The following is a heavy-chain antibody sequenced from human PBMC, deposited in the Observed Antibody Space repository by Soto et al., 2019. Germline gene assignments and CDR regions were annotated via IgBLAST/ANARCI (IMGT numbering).Heavy chain of an antibody. V-gene: IGHV1-18*01. CDR3: AREEHIVVVAAAQPDYYYYYYMDV. J-gene: IGHJ6*03. D-gene: IGHD2-2*01. CDR1: GYTFTSYG. CDR2: ISAYNGNT. Sequence: ASVKVSCKASGYTFTSYGISWVRQAPGQGLEWMGWISAYNGNTNYAQKLQGRVTMTTDTSTSTAYMELRSLRSDDTAVYYCAREEHIVVVAAAQPDYYYYYYMDVGGKGTTVTVS.